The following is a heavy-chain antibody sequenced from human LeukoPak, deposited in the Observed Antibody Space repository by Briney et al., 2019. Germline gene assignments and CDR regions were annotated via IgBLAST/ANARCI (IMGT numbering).Heavy chain of an antibody. CDR3: AREAPGVVRGYSGPLTVGPKKKAWFDP. Sequence: SETLSLTCAVYGGSFSGYYWSWIRQPPGKGLEWIGEINHSGSTNYNPSLKSRVTISVDTPRNQFSLKLSSVTAADTAVYYCAREAPGVVRGYSGPLTVGPKKKAWFDPWGQGTLVTVSS. CDR2: INHSGST. J-gene: IGHJ5*02. D-gene: IGHD5-12*01. CDR1: GGSFSGYY. V-gene: IGHV4-34*01.